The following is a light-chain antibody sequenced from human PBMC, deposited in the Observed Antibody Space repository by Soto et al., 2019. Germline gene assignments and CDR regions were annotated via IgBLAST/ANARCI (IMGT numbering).Light chain of an antibody. V-gene: IGKV3-20*01. J-gene: IGKJ4*01. CDR3: QQYGGSPKLT. CDR2: TAS. Sequence: EIVLTQSPGTLYLSPGEGATLSCRASQTVKGNYIAWYQHKPGQAPRLLIYTASYRPTGIPDRFSGSGSGTDFTLDISRLEPDDFAVYYCQQYGGSPKLTLGGGTRLE. CDR1: QTVKGNY.